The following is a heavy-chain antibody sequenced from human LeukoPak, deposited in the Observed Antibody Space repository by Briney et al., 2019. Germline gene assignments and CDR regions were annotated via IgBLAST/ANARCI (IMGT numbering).Heavy chain of an antibody. Sequence: SETLSLTCTVSGGSISSGDYYWSWIRQPPGKGLEWIGYIYYSGSTNYNPSLKSRVTISVDTSKNQFSLKLSSVTAADTAVYYCARVYDYSNWFDPWGQGTLVTVSS. CDR2: IYYSGST. CDR1: GGSISSGDYY. J-gene: IGHJ5*02. D-gene: IGHD4-11*01. CDR3: ARVYDYSNWFDP. V-gene: IGHV4-61*08.